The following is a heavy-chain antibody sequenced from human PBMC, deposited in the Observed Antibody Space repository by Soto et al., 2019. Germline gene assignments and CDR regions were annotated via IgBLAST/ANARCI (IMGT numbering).Heavy chain of an antibody. J-gene: IGHJ3*02. V-gene: IGHV1-2*02. CDR3: ARDPLTYYYDSSGPSGLFEI. D-gene: IGHD3-22*01. CDR2: INPNSGGT. Sequence: ASVKVSCKASGYTFTGYYMHWVRQAPGQGLEWMGWINPNSGGTNYAQKFQGRVTMTRDTSISTAYMELSRLRSDDTAVYYCARDPLTYYYDSSGPSGLFEIWGQGTMVTVSS. CDR1: GYTFTGYY.